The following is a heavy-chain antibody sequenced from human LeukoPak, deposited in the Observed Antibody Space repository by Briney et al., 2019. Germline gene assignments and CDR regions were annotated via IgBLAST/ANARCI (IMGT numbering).Heavy chain of an antibody. CDR2: IYPGDSDT. CDR3: ALVRYYYDSSGYIPPHY. V-gene: IGHV5-51*01. CDR1: GYSFTSYW. D-gene: IGHD3-22*01. Sequence: GESLKISCKGSGYSFTSYWIGWVRQMPGKGLEWMGIIYPGDSDTRYSSSFQGQVTISADKSISTAYLQWSSLKASDTAMYYCALVRYYYDSSGYIPPHYWGQGTLVTVSS. J-gene: IGHJ4*02.